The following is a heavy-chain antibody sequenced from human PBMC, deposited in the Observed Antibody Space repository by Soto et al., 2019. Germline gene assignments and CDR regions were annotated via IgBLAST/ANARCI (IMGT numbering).Heavy chain of an antibody. CDR3: ARGTLQWLVLFDY. CDR2: IYYSGST. CDR1: GGSISSSSYY. Sequence: QLQLQESGPGLVKPSETLSLTCTVSGGSISSSSYYWGWIRQPPGKGLEWIGSIYYSGSTYYNPSLKSRVPIPVDTSKNQFSLKLSSVTAADTAVYYCARGTLQWLVLFDYWGQGTLVTVSS. J-gene: IGHJ4*02. V-gene: IGHV4-39*01. D-gene: IGHD6-19*01.